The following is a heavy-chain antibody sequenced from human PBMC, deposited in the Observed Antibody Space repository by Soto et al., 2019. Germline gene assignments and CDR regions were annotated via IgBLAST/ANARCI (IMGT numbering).Heavy chain of an antibody. CDR1: GFSFDYYT. Sequence: GGSLSLSGGGSGFSFDYYTMHLVRQAPGKGPEWVASLSWNSGFSGYADSVKGRFTISRDNAQSSVHLQMNNLRTEDTALYYCAKGRGTIVVTDAYDIWGQGTMVTVSS. D-gene: IGHD3-22*01. CDR2: LSWNSGFS. V-gene: IGHV3-9*01. CDR3: AKGRGTIVVTDAYDI. J-gene: IGHJ3*02.